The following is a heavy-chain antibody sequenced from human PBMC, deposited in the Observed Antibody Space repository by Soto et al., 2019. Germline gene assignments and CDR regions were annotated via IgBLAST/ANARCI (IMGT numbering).Heavy chain of an antibody. Sequence: QVQLGESGGGVVQPGTSLRLSCAASGYTLNNYGMHWVRQAPGTGLEWVAAISSHGSDKYYTDSVKGRLTISRDNSKNTLYLQMHSLRAEDTAVYYCAKDQGIAASHGIDWGQGTMVTVSS. D-gene: IGHD6-13*01. V-gene: IGHV3-30*18. CDR1: GYTLNNYG. J-gene: IGHJ3*01. CDR3: AKDQGIAASHGID. CDR2: ISSHGSDK.